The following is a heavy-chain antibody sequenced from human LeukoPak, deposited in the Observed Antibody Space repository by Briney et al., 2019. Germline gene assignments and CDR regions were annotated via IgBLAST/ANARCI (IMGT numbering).Heavy chain of an antibody. CDR1: GFTFDDYA. J-gene: IGHJ3*02. V-gene: IGHV3-9*01. D-gene: IGHD1-26*01. CDR2: ISWNSGSI. Sequence: GGSLRLSCAASGFTFDDYAMHWVRQAPGKGLEWVSGISWNSGSIGYADSVKGRFTISRDNAKNSLYLQMNSLRAEDTALYYYAKVLSGSYYGAFDIWGQGTMVTVSS. CDR3: AKVLSGSYYGAFDI.